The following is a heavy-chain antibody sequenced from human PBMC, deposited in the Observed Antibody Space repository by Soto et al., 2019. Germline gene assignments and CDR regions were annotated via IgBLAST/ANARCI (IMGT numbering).Heavy chain of an antibody. CDR2: VNPSDGRA. J-gene: IGHJ4*02. CDR3: ARAELIVAGQAFDS. D-gene: IGHD5-12*01. Sequence: QVDLVQSGAEVKKPGASVKMSCKSSGYRLSNYYMHWVRQAPGQGLEWMGIVNPSDGRANYARKFQGRFTMIWDTSTTTLYMEVNSLRSDDTAIYYCARAELIVAGQAFDSWGQGTLVTVSS. V-gene: IGHV1-46*01. CDR1: GYRLSNYY.